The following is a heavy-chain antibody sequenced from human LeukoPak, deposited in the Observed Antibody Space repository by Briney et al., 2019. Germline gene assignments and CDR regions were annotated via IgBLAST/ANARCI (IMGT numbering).Heavy chain of an antibody. J-gene: IGHJ3*02. Sequence: SETLSLTCTVSDGSMSGYYWNWIRQPPGKGLEWIAYIYYSGSTYYSPSLKSRVTISLDTSRNQFSLKLNSVTAADTAVYYCAKSNGYGLIDIWGQGTMVTVSS. V-gene: IGHV4-59*12. D-gene: IGHD3-22*01. CDR1: DGSMSGYY. CDR3: AKSNGYGLIDI. CDR2: IYYSGST.